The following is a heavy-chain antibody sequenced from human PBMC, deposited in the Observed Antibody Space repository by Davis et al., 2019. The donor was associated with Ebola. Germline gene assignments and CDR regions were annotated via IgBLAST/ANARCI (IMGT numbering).Heavy chain of an antibody. V-gene: IGHV3-21*04. CDR3: AREHGDYYYYYGMDV. CDR2: LGTSADT. CDR1: GFIFSSYV. D-gene: IGHD4-17*01. J-gene: IGHJ6*02. Sequence: GESLKISCAASGFIFSSYVMSWVRQAPGKGLEWVSTLGTSADTYYADSVKGRFTISRDNAKNSLYLQMNSLRAEDTAVYYCAREHGDYYYYYGMDVWGQGTTVTVSS.